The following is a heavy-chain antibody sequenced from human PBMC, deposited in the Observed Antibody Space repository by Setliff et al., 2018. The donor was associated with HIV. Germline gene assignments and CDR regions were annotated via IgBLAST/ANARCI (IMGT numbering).Heavy chain of an antibody. V-gene: IGHV4-59*01. J-gene: IGHJ4*02. CDR1: GGSINSYY. D-gene: IGHD1-26*01. Sequence: PSETLSLTCAVSGGSINSYYWSWIRLPPGKGLEWIGYIYYIGNTNYNPSLKSRVTISVDTSKNQFSLKLSSVTAADTAVYYCARVRGSSYFGTFDYWGQGALVTVSS. CDR2: IYYIGNT. CDR3: ARVRGSSYFGTFDY.